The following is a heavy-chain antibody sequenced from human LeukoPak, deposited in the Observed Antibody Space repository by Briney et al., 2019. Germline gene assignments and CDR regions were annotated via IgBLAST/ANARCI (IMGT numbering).Heavy chain of an antibody. CDR2: ISETGRST. Sequence: GGSLRLSCVASGFTFSTFAMNWVRQAPGKGLGWVSTISETGRSTYYADSVKGQFTISRDNSKNTLYLQMNSLRAEDTAVYYCARDRLCSSTSCYTGMDVWGKGTTVTVSS. CDR1: GFTFSTFA. V-gene: IGHV3-23*01. CDR3: ARDRLCSSTSCYTGMDV. D-gene: IGHD2-2*02. J-gene: IGHJ6*03.